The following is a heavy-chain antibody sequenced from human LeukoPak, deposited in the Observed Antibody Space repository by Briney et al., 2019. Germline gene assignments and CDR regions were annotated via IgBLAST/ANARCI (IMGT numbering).Heavy chain of an antibody. CDR2: IYPGDSDT. V-gene: IGHV5-51*01. D-gene: IGHD3-22*01. J-gene: IGHJ3*02. CDR3: ARQGSATYYYDSSGPFDI. CDR1: GYSFTSYW. Sequence: GESLKISCKGSGYSFTSYWIGWVRQMPGKGLEWMGIIYPGDSDTRYSPSFQGQVTISADKSISTAYLQWSSLKASDTAMYYCARQGSATYYYDSSGPFDIWGQGTMVTVSS.